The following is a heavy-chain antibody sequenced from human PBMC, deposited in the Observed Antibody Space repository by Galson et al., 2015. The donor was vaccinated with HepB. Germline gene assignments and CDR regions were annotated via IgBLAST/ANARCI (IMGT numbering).Heavy chain of an antibody. Sequence: SLRLSCAASGFTFSSYSMNWVRQAPGKGLEWVSSISSSSSYIYYADSVKGRFTISRDNAKNSLYLQMNSLRAEDTAVYYCARDLIPGGGWYGGDYWGQGTLVTVSS. D-gene: IGHD6-19*01. CDR2: ISSSSSYI. V-gene: IGHV3-21*01. CDR1: GFTFSSYS. J-gene: IGHJ4*02. CDR3: ARDLIPGGGWYGGDY.